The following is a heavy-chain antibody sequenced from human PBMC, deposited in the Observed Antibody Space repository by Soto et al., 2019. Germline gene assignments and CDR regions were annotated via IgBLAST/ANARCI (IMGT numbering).Heavy chain of an antibody. Sequence: EVQLLESGGGVVQPGGSLRLSCAASGFTFSSYAMRWVRQAPGKGLEWVSAISGSGDSTYYADSVKGRFTISRDNSKNTVYLQMNSLRGEDTAVYYCARRGSGSYYDYWGQGTLVTVSS. CDR1: GFTFSSYA. CDR3: ARRGSGSYYDY. J-gene: IGHJ4*02. V-gene: IGHV3-23*01. CDR2: ISGSGDST. D-gene: IGHD1-26*01.